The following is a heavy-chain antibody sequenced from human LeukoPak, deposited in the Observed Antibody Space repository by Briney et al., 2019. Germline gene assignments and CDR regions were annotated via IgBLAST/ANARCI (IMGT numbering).Heavy chain of an antibody. J-gene: IGHJ4*02. V-gene: IGHV3-23*01. Sequence: GGSLRLSCVASGLTFSPYGMSWVRQAPGKGLEWVSGISGSGAGSYYAGSVKGRFIISRDNSKSTLYLQMNSLRAEDTAVYYCARASGLGPRGGYDFWSGYYSDYWGQGTLVAVSS. CDR3: ARASGLGPRGGYDFWSGYYSDY. CDR2: ISGSGAGS. D-gene: IGHD3/OR15-3a*01. CDR1: GLTFSPYG.